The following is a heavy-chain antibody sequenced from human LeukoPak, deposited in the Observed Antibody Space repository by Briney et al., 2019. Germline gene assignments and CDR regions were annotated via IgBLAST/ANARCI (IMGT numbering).Heavy chain of an antibody. CDR3: ARVSIAVAGTRSSGYFQH. CDR2: INPSGGST. CDR1: GYTFSDYY. V-gene: IGHV1-46*01. D-gene: IGHD6-19*01. Sequence: ASVKVSCKASGYTFSDYYMHWVRQAPGQGLEWMGIINPSGGSTSYAQKFQGRVTMTRDTSTSTVYMELSSLRSEDTAVYYCARVSIAVAGTRSSGYFQHWGQGTLVTVSS. J-gene: IGHJ1*01.